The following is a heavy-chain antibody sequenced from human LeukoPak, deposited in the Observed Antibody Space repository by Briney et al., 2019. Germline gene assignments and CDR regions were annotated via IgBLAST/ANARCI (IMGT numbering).Heavy chain of an antibody. D-gene: IGHD5-12*01. V-gene: IGHV1-69*05. Sequence: SAKVSCKASGGTFSSYAISWVRQAPGQGLGWMGGIIPIFGTANYAQKLQGRVTMTTDTSTSTAYMELRSLRSDDTAVYYCARDGRLGGYDYYFDYWGQGTLVTVSS. CDR2: IIPIFGTA. CDR3: ARDGRLGGYDYYFDY. CDR1: GGTFSSYA. J-gene: IGHJ4*02.